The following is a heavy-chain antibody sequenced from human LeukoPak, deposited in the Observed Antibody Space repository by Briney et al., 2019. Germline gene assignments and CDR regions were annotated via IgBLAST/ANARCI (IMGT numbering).Heavy chain of an antibody. Sequence: SETLSLTCTVSGGSISSYYWSWIRQPPGKGLEWIGYIYSSGRTNYNPSLKSRVTISVDTSNNEFSLRLSSVTAADTAVYYGARLDQGYSYATLDYWGQGTLVTVSS. J-gene: IGHJ4*02. CDR1: GGSISSYY. D-gene: IGHD5-18*01. CDR3: ARLDQGYSYATLDY. V-gene: IGHV4-59*08. CDR2: IYSSGRT.